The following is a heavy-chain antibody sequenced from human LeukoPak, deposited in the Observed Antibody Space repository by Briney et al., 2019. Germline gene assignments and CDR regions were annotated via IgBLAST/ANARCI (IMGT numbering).Heavy chain of an antibody. CDR2: IYYSVTT. CDR3: ARDRLRWPKIDY. D-gene: IGHD4-23*01. CDR1: GDSISSSSYY. V-gene: IGHV4-39*07. Sequence: SQTLSLTCTVSGDSISSSSYYWGWIRQPPGKGLEWIGSIYYSVTTYYNPSLKSRVTISVDTSKNQFSLKLSSVTAADTAVYYCARDRLRWPKIDYWGQGTLVTVSS. J-gene: IGHJ4*02.